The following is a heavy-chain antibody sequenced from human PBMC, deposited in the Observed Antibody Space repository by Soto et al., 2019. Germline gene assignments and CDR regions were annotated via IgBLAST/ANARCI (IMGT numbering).Heavy chain of an antibody. CDR3: ARDAAMGLFYY. CDR2: INPNSGGT. CDR1: GYTFTGYY. J-gene: IGHJ4*02. Sequence: RASVKVSCKASGYTFTGYYMHWVRQAPGQGLEWMGWINPNSGGTNYAQKFQGWVTMTRDTSTSTAYMELSSLRSDDTAVYYCARDAAMGLFYYWGQGSLFTFS. D-gene: IGHD3-9*01. V-gene: IGHV1-2*04.